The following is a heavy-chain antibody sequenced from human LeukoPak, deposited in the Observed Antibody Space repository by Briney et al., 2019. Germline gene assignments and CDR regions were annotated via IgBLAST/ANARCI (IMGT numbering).Heavy chain of an antibody. Sequence: SETLSLTCAVYGGSFSGYYWSWIRQPPGKGLEWIGEINHSGSTNYNPSLKSRVTISVDTSKNQFSLKLSSVTAADTAVYYCARGHRRGWDSYGYFFDYWGQGTLVTVSS. CDR1: GGSFSGYY. CDR3: ARGHRRGWDSYGYFFDY. J-gene: IGHJ4*02. CDR2: INHSGST. V-gene: IGHV4-34*01. D-gene: IGHD5-18*01.